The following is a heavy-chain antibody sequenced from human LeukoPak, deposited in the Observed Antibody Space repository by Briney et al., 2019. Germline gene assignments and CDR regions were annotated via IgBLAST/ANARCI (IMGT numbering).Heavy chain of an antibody. CDR1: GGSISSYY. D-gene: IGHD6-13*01. J-gene: IGHJ4*02. V-gene: IGHV4-59*01. CDR3: ARTISYSIAGGYFDY. CDR2: IYYSGST. Sequence: SETLSLTCTVSGGSISSYYWSWIRQPPGKGLEWIGFIYYSGSTNYNPSLKSRVTISVDTSKNQFSLKLSSVTAADTAVYYCARTISYSIAGGYFDYWGQGTLVTVSS.